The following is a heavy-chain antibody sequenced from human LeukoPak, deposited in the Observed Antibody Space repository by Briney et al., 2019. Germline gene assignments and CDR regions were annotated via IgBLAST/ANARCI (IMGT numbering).Heavy chain of an antibody. CDR3: ARSGGSCTSSSCLFDY. V-gene: IGHV1-18*01. CDR1: GYTFNTYG. Sequence: GASVKVSCKASGYTFNTYGVAWVRQAPGQGLEWMGWISAYNDNTHYAQKFQGRVTMATDTSTSTAYLELRSLISDDTAVYYCARSGGSCTSSSCLFDYWGQGTLVTVPS. D-gene: IGHD2-2*01. J-gene: IGHJ4*02. CDR2: ISAYNDNT.